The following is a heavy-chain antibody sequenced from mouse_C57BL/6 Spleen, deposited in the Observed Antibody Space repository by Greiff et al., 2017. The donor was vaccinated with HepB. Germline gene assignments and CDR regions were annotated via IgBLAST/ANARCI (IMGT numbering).Heavy chain of an antibody. V-gene: IGHV3-6*01. Sequence: EVKLQESGPGLVKPSQSLSLTCSVTGYSITSGYYWNWIRQFPGNKLEWMGYISYDGSNNYNPSLKNRISITRDTSKNQFFLKLNAVTTEDTATYYCARKRDYDNAMDYWGQGTSVTVAS. CDR3: ARKRDYDNAMDY. CDR2: ISYDGSN. CDR1: GYSITSGYY. D-gene: IGHD2-4*01. J-gene: IGHJ4*01.